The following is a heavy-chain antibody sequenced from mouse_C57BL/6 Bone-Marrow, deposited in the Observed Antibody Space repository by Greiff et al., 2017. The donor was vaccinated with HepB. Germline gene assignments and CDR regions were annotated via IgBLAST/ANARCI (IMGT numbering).Heavy chain of an antibody. CDR3: ARGGYDYDRYFDV. D-gene: IGHD2-4*01. V-gene: IGHV3-6*01. CDR1: GYSITSGYY. J-gene: IGHJ1*03. CDR2: ISYDGSN. Sequence: VQLQQPGPGLVKPSQSLSLTCSVTGYSITSGYYWNWIRQFPGNKLEWMGYISYDGSNNYNPSLKNRISITRDTSKNQFFLKLNSVTTEDTATYYCARGGYDYDRYFDVWGTGTTVTVSS.